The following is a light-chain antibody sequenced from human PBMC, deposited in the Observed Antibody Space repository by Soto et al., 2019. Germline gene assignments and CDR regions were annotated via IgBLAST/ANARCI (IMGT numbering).Light chain of an antibody. J-gene: IGKJ2*01. CDR2: GAS. CDR1: QSFDSN. Sequence: EIVMTQSAATLSVSPGERATLSCRASQSFDSNLAWYQQKPGQAPRLLIYGASTRATGVPARFSGSGSGTEFTLTISSLQSEDFAVYYCQQYNDWPSMYTFGQGTKLEMK. CDR3: QQYNDWPSMYT. V-gene: IGKV3-15*01.